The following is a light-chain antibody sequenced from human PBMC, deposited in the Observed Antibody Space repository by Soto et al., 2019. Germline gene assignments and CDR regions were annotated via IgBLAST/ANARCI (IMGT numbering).Light chain of an antibody. Sequence: DIQMTQSPSSVSASVGDRVTITCRASQGINSLLAWYQHKPGKAPKLLIYAASILQSGVPSRFSGSGSGTDFTLTLSSLQPEDLAAYYFLQANSFPRAFGRGTQVDIK. J-gene: IGKJ2*01. CDR3: LQANSFPRA. CDR1: QGINSL. CDR2: AAS. V-gene: IGKV1-12*01.